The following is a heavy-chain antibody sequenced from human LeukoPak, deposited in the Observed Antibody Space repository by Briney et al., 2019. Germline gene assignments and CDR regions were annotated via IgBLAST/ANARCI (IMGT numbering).Heavy chain of an antibody. J-gene: IGHJ3*02. D-gene: IGHD2-15*01. Sequence: NAGGSLRLSCAASGFTFSSYAMSWVRQPPGKGLEWIGEIYHSGSTNYNPSLKSRVTISVDKSKNQFSLKLSSVTAADTAVYYCAKVVVAATGAFDIWGQGTMVTVSS. V-gene: IGHV4-4*02. CDR1: GFTFSSYAM. CDR2: IYHSGST. CDR3: AKVVVAATGAFDI.